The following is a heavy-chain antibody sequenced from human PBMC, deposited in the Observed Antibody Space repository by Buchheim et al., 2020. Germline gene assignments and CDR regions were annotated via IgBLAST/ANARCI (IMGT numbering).Heavy chain of an antibody. Sequence: HLLDSGGGLVQPGGSLRLSCAASDFAFSAYAMNWVRQAPGKGLEWVSYISSSSNTLYYADSVRGRFTISRDNAKNSLPLQMNSLRDEDTAVYYCATWAFYHGVDVWGQGTT. CDR3: ATWAFYHGVDV. CDR1: DFAFSAYA. D-gene: IGHD7-27*01. J-gene: IGHJ6*02. CDR2: ISSSSNTL. V-gene: IGHV3-48*02.